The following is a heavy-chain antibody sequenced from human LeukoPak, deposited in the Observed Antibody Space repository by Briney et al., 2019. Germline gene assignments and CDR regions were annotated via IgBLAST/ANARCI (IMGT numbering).Heavy chain of an antibody. CDR1: GFTVSSNY. D-gene: IGHD3-10*01. CDR2: IYSGGSK. V-gene: IGHV3-53*01. Sequence: GGSVRLSCAASGFTVSSNYMSWVRQAPGKGLEWVSVIYSGGSKYYADSVKGRFTISRDNSKNTLYLQMNSLRAEDTAVYYCARVADVYGSGSYDLDYWGQGTLVTVSS. CDR3: ARVADVYGSGSYDLDY. J-gene: IGHJ4*02.